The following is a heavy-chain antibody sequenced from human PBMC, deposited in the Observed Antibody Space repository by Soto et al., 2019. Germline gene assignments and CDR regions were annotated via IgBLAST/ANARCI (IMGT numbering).Heavy chain of an antibody. CDR2: IKSKRDGETT. V-gene: IGHV3-15*01. CDR3: TTGTFYYTSTSTPFAP. CDR1: GFTFSNAW. J-gene: IGHJ5*02. D-gene: IGHD1-26*01. Sequence: EAQLVESGGGLVKPGGSLRLSCAASGFTFSNAWMTWVRQAPGKGLEWVGRIKSKRDGETTDYAAPVEGRFTISRDDSKNTLYLQMNSLKTEDTAVYYCTTGTFYYTSTSTPFAPWGQGTLVTVSS.